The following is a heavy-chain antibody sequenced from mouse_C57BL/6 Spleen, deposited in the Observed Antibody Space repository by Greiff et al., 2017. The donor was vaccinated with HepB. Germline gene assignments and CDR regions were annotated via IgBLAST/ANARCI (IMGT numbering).Heavy chain of an antibody. J-gene: IGHJ3*01. D-gene: IGHD3-2*02. Sequence: QVQLQQSGAELVRPGASVTLSCKASGYTFTDYEMHWVKQTPVHGLEWIGAIDPETGGTAYNQKFKGKAILTADKSSSTAYMELRSLTSEDAAVYYGTTGGRQLRLRTAWFAYWGQGTLVTVSA. V-gene: IGHV1-15*01. CDR2: IDPETGGT. CDR1: GYTFTDYE. CDR3: TTGGRQLRLRTAWFAY.